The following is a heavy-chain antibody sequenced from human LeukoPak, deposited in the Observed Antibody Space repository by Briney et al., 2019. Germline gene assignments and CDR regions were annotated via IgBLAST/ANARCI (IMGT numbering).Heavy chain of an antibody. CDR1: GYTFTGYY. CDR2: INPNSGGT. CDR3: ARDRGSNRKSPFPFDP. V-gene: IGHV1-2*02. Sequence: ASVKVSCKASGYTFTGYYMHWVRQAPGQGLEWMGWINPNSGGTNYAQKFQGRVTMTRDTSISTAYMELSRLRSDDTAVYYCARDRGSNRKSPFPFDPWGQGTLVTVSS. J-gene: IGHJ5*02. D-gene: IGHD1-14*01.